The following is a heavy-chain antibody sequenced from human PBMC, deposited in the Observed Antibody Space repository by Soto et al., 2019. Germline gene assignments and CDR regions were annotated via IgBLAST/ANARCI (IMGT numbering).Heavy chain of an antibody. J-gene: IGHJ4*01. CDR2: ISAGGGGT. Sequence: AGGSLRLSCAGSGFTLTRSAVSWVRQAPGKGLEWVSGISAGGGGTYYADSVKGRFTISRDVAKNTVYLQMNGLRVEDTAVYYCAKDVGQWVETFDYWGQGTLVTVSS. CDR3: AKDVGQWVETFDY. D-gene: IGHD6-19*01. CDR1: GFTLTRSA. V-gene: IGHV3-23*01.